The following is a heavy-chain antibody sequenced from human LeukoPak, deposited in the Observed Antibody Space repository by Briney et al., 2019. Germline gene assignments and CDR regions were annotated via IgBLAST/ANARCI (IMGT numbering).Heavy chain of an antibody. CDR3: AKDAAAAGSAYYFEY. Sequence: PGGSLRLSCAASGFTFSSYWMSWVRQAPGKGLEWVSVISGSGGITYYEDSVKGRFTISRDNSKNTLYLQMNSLRADDTAIYYCAKDAAAAGSAYYFEYWGQGTLVTVSS. CDR1: GFTFSSYW. J-gene: IGHJ4*02. CDR2: ISGSGGIT. V-gene: IGHV3-23*01. D-gene: IGHD6-13*01.